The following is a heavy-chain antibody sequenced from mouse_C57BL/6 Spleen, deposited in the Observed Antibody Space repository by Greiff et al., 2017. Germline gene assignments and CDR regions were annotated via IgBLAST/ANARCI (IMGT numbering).Heavy chain of an antibody. CDR2: IDPSDSYT. V-gene: IGHV1-50*01. CDR1: GYTFTSYW. J-gene: IGHJ3*01. Sequence: QVQLKQPGAELVKPGASVKLSCKASGYTFTSYWMQWVKQRPGQGLEWIGEIDPSDSYTNYNQKFKGKATLTVDTSSSTAYMQLSSLTSEDSAVYYCARKGVGSSSSYWGQGTLVTVSA. CDR3: ARKGVGSSSSY. D-gene: IGHD1-1*01.